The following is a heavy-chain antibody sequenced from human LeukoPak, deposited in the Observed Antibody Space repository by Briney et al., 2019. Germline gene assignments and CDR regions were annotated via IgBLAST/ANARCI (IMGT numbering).Heavy chain of an antibody. V-gene: IGHV3-7*01. Sequence: PGGSLRLSCAASGFTFSSYWMSWVRQAPGKGLEWVANIKQDGSEKYYVDSVKGRFTISRDNAKNSLYLQIDSLRAEDTAVYYFARDRYRLVPYDAFDIWGQGTMVTVSS. CDR3: ARDRYRLVPYDAFDI. J-gene: IGHJ3*02. CDR2: IKQDGSEK. D-gene: IGHD1-1*01. CDR1: GFTFSSYW.